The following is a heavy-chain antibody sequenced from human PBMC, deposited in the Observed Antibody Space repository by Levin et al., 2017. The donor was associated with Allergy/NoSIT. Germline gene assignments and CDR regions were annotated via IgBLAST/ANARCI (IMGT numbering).Heavy chain of an antibody. J-gene: IGHJ5*02. CDR1: GYTFTDYY. D-gene: IGHD2-2*01. CDR3: ARVGTVVPATKRWGTFDP. V-gene: IGHV1-2*02. CDR2: INPNSGGT. Sequence: ASVKVSCKASGYTFTDYYMHWVRQAPGQGLEWMGWINPNSGGTNYGQKFQDRVTMNRDTSINRVYMELTRLRSDDTAVYYCARVGTVVPATKRWGTFDPWGQGTLVTVSS.